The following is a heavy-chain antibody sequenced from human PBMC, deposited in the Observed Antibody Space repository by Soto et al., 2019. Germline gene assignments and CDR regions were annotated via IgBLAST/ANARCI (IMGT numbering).Heavy chain of an antibody. V-gene: IGHV4-59*01. J-gene: IGHJ3*02. CDR1: DVSMRNYY. CDR3: ARVISGWTDAFDI. D-gene: IGHD6-19*01. Sequence: SETLSLTCTVSDVSMRNYYWSWIRQPPGKGLEWIGYIHYSGTTDYNPSLKSRITTSVDTSKNQFSLKLSSVTAADTAVYYCARVISGWTDAFDIWGQGTVVT. CDR2: IHYSGTT.